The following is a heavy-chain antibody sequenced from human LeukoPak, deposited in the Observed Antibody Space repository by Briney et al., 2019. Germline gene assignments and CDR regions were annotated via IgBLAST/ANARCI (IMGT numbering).Heavy chain of an antibody. CDR2: TNPKSGNT. V-gene: IGHV1-8*01. Sequence: GASVKVSCRASGYTFTSYDINWVRQATGQELEWMGWTNPKSGNTGYAQKFQGRVTMTRDTSISTAYMELSSLRSEDTAVYYCARVTGSIDYWGQGTLVTVSS. J-gene: IGHJ4*02. CDR1: GYTFTSYD. CDR3: ARVTGSIDY. D-gene: IGHD1-26*01.